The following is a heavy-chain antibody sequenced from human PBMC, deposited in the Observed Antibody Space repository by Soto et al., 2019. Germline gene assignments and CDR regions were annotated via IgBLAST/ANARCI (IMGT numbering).Heavy chain of an antibody. CDR1: GFTFSSYG. CDR3: ARGGSEHRGYSYEPYKYYYYYMDV. D-gene: IGHD5-18*01. V-gene: IGHV3-33*01. J-gene: IGHJ6*03. Sequence: GGSLRLSCAASGFTFSSYGMHWVRQAPGKGLEWVAVIWYDGSNKYYADSVKGRFTISRDNSKNTLYLQMNSLRAEDTAVYYCARGGSEHRGYSYEPYKYYYYYMDVWGKGTTVTVSS. CDR2: IWYDGSNK.